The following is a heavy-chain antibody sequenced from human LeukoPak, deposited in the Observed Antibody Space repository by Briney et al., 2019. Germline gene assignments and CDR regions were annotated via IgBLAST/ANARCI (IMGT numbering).Heavy chain of an antibody. CDR2: IYYSGST. V-gene: IGHV4-59*01. CDR1: GGSISSYY. J-gene: IGHJ4*02. Sequence: SETLSFTCTVSGGSISSYYWSWIRQPPGKGLEWIGYIYYSGSTNYNPSLKSRVIISVDTSKNQFSLKLSSVTAADTAVYYCARALLSGSTTPLGYWGQGTLVTVSS. CDR3: ARALLSGSTTPLGY. D-gene: IGHD2-2*01.